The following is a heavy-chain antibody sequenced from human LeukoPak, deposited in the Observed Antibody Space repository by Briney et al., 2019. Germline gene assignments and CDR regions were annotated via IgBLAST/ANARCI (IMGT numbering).Heavy chain of an antibody. Sequence: SETLSPTCAVYGGSFSGYYWSWIRQPPGKGLEWIGEINHSGSTNYNPSLKSRVTISVGTSKNQFSLKLSSVTAADTAVYYCARGPITTREGALDIWGQGTMVTVSS. J-gene: IGHJ3*02. CDR1: GGSFSGYY. V-gene: IGHV4-34*01. CDR2: INHSGST. CDR3: ARGPITTREGALDI. D-gene: IGHD3-22*01.